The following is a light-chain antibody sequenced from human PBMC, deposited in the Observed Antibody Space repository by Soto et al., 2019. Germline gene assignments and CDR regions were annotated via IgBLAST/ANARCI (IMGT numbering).Light chain of an antibody. CDR1: QSVSSN. J-gene: IGKJ1*01. Sequence: ETVMTQSPATLSVSPGETVTLSCRASQSVSSNLACYQQKSGQAPSLLIYGASSRATGIPARFSGSGSGTEFTLTISSLQSEDSAVYYCQQYNNWPPWTFGQGTKVDIK. CDR2: GAS. V-gene: IGKV3-15*01. CDR3: QQYNNWPPWT.